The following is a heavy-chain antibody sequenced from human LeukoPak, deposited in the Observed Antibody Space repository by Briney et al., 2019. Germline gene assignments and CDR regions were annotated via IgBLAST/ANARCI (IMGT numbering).Heavy chain of an antibody. J-gene: IGHJ4*02. CDR1: GGSFSGYY. CDR2: INHSGST. Sequence: SETLSLTCAVYGGSFSGYYWSWIRQPPGKGLEWIGEINHSGSTNYNPSLKSRVTISVDTSKNQFSLKLSSVTAADTAVYYCARGVLPPDYWGQGTLVTVSS. V-gene: IGHV4-34*01. CDR3: ARGVLPPDY. D-gene: IGHD3-10*01.